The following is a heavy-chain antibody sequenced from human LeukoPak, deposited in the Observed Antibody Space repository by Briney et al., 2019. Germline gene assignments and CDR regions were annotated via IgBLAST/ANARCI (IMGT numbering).Heavy chain of an antibody. Sequence: GGALRLSCAASGFTFSSYAMSWGRDAPGEGLWCGSAIIGGIDSTYYADSVKGRFTISRDNSRNTLYLQMSSRRAGDTAVYYREKSRVYCGGDCYYTFDSWGQGPLVTVSS. J-gene: IGHJ4*02. V-gene: IGHV3-23*01. CDR2: IIGGIDST. CDR1: GFTFSSYA. D-gene: IGHD2-21*02. CDR3: EKSRVYCGGDCYYTFDS.